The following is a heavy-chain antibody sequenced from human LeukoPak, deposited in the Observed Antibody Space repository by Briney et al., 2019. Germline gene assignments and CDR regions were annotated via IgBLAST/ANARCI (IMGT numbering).Heavy chain of an antibody. V-gene: IGHV4-61*01. J-gene: IGHJ6*02. D-gene: IGHD6-13*01. CDR2: IYYSGST. Sequence: SETLSLTCTVSGGSVSSGSYYWSWIRQPPGKGLECIGYIYYSGSTNYNPSLKSRVTISVDTSKNQFSLKLSSVTAADTAVYYCARDLRIAAVGYYHYYGMDVWGRGTTVTVSS. CDR1: GGSVSSGSYY. CDR3: ARDLRIAAVGYYHYYGMDV.